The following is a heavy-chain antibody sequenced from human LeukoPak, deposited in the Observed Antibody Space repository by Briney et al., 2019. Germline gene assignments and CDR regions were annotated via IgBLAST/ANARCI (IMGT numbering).Heavy chain of an antibody. CDR1: GFTFSSYW. J-gene: IGHJ4*02. V-gene: IGHV3-74*01. CDR2: INSDGSAT. CDR3: AKDHYWSIDY. Sequence: GGSLRLSCAASGFTFSSYWMSWVRQAPGKGLMWVSQINSDGSATSCADPVKGRCTISRDIAKNTLYLQMNSLRAEDTGVYYCAKDHYWSIDYWGRGTLVTVSS. D-gene: IGHD3-3*01.